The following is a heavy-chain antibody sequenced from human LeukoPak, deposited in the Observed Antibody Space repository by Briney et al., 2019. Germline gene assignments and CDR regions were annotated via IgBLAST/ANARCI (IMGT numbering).Heavy chain of an antibody. V-gene: IGHV3-23*01. CDR3: AEGGAYDYGVLDA. CDR2: ISDTGKTT. Sequence: GESLRLSCEASGFAFSNHAMTWVRQAPGEGLQWVSTISDTGKTTFYRDSVRGRFTISRDISNNTLYLQMDGLRADDTAVYYCAEGGAYDYGVLDAWGQGTLVTVSS. D-gene: IGHD4/OR15-4a*01. CDR1: GFAFSNHA. J-gene: IGHJ5*02.